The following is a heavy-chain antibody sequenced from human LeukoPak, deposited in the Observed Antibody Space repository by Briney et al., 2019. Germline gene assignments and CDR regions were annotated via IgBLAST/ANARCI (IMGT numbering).Heavy chain of an antibody. CDR1: GFAFSSYG. CDR2: IWYDGSNE. CDR3: ARPNYYDTSGYYYYFDH. J-gene: IGHJ4*02. V-gene: IGHV3-33*01. D-gene: IGHD3-22*01. Sequence: GGSLRLSRAAPGFAFSSYGMHWVRQAPGKGLEWVSSIWYDGSNEYYADSVKGRFTISRDNSKKTLYLQMNSLTAEDTAVYYCARPNYYDTSGYYYYFDHWGQGTLVTVSS.